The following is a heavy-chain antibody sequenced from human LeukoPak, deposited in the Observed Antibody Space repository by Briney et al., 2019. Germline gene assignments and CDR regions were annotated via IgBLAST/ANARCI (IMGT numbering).Heavy chain of an antibody. D-gene: IGHD5-18*01. V-gene: IGHV3-30*02. J-gene: IGHJ4*02. CDR2: IRYDGSNK. CDR1: GFTFSSYG. CDR3: AKDHTPLTASLY. Sequence: GGSLRLSCAASGFTFSSYGMHWVRQAPGKGLEWVAFIRYDGSNKYYADSVKGRFTISRDNSKNTLYLQMNSLRAEDTAVYYCAKDHTPLTASLYWGQGTLVTVSS.